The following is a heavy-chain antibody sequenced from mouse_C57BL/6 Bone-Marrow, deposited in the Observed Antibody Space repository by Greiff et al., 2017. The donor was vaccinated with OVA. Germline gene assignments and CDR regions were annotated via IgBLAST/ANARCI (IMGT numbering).Heavy chain of an antibody. J-gene: IGHJ4*01. CDR1: GYSITSGYY. D-gene: IGHD1-1*01. Sequence: EVQLKESGPGLVKPSQSLSLTCSVTGYSITSGYYWNWIRQFPGNKLEWMGYISYDGSNNYNPSLKNRISITRDTSKNQFFLKLNSVTTEDTATYYCARGGFYGSSPLYAMDYWGQGTSVTVSS. CDR3: ARGGFYGSSPLYAMDY. V-gene: IGHV3-6*01. CDR2: ISYDGSN.